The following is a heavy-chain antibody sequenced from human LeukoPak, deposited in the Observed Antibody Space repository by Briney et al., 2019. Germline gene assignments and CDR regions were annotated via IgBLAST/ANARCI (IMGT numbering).Heavy chain of an antibody. CDR1: GGTFSSYA. V-gene: IGHV1-69*13. J-gene: IGHJ4*02. CDR2: IIPIFGTA. D-gene: IGHD3-10*01. CDR3: ARWFGEPIYGSFVWGGSGAFDY. Sequence: SVKVSCKASGGTFSSYAISWARQAPGQGLEWMGGIIPIFGTANYAQKFQGRVTITADESTSTAYMELSSLRSEDTAVYYCARWFGEPIYGSFVWGGSGAFDYWGQGTLVTVSS.